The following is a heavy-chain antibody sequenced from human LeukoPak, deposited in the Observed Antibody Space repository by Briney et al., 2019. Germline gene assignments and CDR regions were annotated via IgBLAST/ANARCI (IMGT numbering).Heavy chain of an antibody. V-gene: IGHV3-66*01. CDR1: GFTVRSNY. D-gene: IGHD4-17*01. CDR3: ARDPGGDNAY. J-gene: IGHJ4*02. Sequence: PGGSLRLSCAASGFTVRSNYKSWVRQAPGKGLEWVSLIFNDGSTYYADSVKARFTISRDNSMDTLYLQMNSLRVEDTAVYYCARDPGGDNAYWGQGTLVTVSS. CDR2: IFNDGST.